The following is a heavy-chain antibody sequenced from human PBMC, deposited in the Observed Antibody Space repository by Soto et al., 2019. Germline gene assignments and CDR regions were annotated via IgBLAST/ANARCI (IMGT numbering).Heavy chain of an antibody. D-gene: IGHD6-13*01. V-gene: IGHV4-34*01. CDR3: ASQVGVPSNWVGVA. CDR2: INHTGSP. Sequence: TCKVSCGAFNNYYWTWIRQPPGKGLEWIGEINHTGSPNYNPSLKSRVTISVDASKKQFSLRLSSVTAADTAVYYCASQVGVPSNWVGVAWGQGTPVTVSS. J-gene: IGHJ5*02. CDR1: CGAFNNYY.